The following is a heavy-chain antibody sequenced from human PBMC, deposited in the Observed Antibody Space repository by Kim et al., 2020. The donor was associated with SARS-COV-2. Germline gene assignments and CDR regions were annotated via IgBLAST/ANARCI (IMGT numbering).Heavy chain of an antibody. D-gene: IGHD3-10*01. J-gene: IGHJ4*02. CDR3: ARLALVRGYYFDY. Sequence: NPTLKSRVTISVDTSKNQFSLKLSSVTAADTAVYYCARLALVRGYYFDYWGQGTLVTVSS. V-gene: IGHV4-59*08.